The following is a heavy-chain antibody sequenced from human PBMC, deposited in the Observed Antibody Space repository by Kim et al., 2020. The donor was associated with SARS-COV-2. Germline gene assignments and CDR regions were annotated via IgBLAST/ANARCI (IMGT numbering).Heavy chain of an antibody. D-gene: IGHD6-19*01. CDR1: GFTFSYYW. CDR2: INTDGSRT. Sequence: GGSLRLSCAASGFTFSYYWMHWVRQAPGKGLVWVSRINTDGSRTTYADSVKGRFTISRDNAKNTLYLQMNSLRPDDTAVYYCARETAVAGLVDYWGQGTL. J-gene: IGHJ4*02. V-gene: IGHV3-74*01. CDR3: ARETAVAGLVDY.